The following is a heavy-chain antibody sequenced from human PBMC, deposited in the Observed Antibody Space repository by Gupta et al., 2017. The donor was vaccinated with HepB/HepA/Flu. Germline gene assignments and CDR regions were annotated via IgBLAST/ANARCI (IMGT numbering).Heavy chain of an antibody. J-gene: IGHJ3*02. CDR2: INPNSGGT. CDR1: GSTSTVYY. V-gene: IGHV1-2*04. D-gene: IGHD3-22*01. Sequence: QVQLVQTGAEVKKPGASVKVSGKASGSTSTVYYMHRARHASRQGLEWMGWINPNSGGTNYAQKFQGWVTMTRDTSISTAYMELSRLRSDDTAVYYCARSEPYYYDSSGYLTDAFDIWGQGTMVTVSS. CDR3: ARSEPYYYDSSGYLTDAFDI.